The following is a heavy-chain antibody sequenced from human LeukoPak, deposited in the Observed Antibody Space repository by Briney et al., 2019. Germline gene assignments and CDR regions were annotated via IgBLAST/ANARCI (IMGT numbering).Heavy chain of an antibody. CDR3: AREGFWSGHYYYYGMDV. CDR1: GYTFIIYG. CDR2: ISAYNGNT. V-gene: IGHV1-18*01. Sequence: ASVKVSCKASGYTFIIYGISWVRQAPGQGLEWMGWISAYNGNTNYAQKLQGRVAMTTDTSTSTAYMELRSLRSDDTAVYYCAREGFWSGHYYYYGMDVWGQGTTVTVSS. D-gene: IGHD3-3*01. J-gene: IGHJ6*02.